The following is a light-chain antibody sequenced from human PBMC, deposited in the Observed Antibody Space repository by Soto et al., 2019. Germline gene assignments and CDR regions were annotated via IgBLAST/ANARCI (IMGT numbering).Light chain of an antibody. Sequence: EIVLTQSPGTLSLSPGDRATLSCRASQSVSSNYLAWYQQKPGQAPRLLIYGASSRATGIPDRFSGSGSGTDFPLTISRLEPEDCAVYYCQRYGSSRPLTFGGGTKVEIK. CDR2: GAS. CDR3: QRYGSSRPLT. V-gene: IGKV3-20*01. J-gene: IGKJ4*01. CDR1: QSVSSNY.